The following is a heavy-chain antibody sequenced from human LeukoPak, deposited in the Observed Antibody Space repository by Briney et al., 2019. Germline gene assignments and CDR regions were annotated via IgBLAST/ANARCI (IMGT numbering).Heavy chain of an antibody. CDR1: GFTFSSYG. CDR3: ARDPGCSGGSCYHLLSDAFDI. Sequence: PGRSLRLSCAASGFTFSSYGMHWVRQAPGKGLEWVAVIWYDGSNKYYADSVKGRFTISRDNSKNTLYLQMNSLRAEDTAVYYCARDPGCSGGSCYHLLSDAFDIWGQGTMVTVSS. V-gene: IGHV3-33*01. J-gene: IGHJ3*02. D-gene: IGHD2-15*01. CDR2: IWYDGSNK.